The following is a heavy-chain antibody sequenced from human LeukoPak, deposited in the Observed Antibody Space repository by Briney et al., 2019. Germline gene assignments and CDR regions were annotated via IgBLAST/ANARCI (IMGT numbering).Heavy chain of an antibody. CDR2: ISGSGGST. D-gene: IGHD2-15*01. CDR3: AKSVVVVAARTMPPDY. Sequence: PGGSQRLSCAASGFTFSSYVMSWVRQAPGKGLEWVSAISGSGGSTYYADSVKGRFTISRDNSKNTLYLQMNSLRAEDTAVYYCAKSVVVVAARTMPPDYWGQGTLVTVSS. CDR1: GFTFSSYV. V-gene: IGHV3-23*01. J-gene: IGHJ4*02.